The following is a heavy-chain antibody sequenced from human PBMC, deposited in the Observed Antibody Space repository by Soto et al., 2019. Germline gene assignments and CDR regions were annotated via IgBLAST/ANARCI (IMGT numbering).Heavy chain of an antibody. CDR3: ARGGDPNGRYGHFDY. V-gene: IGHV4-4*02. CDR1: GGSISSGNW. D-gene: IGHD6-19*01. CDR2: IYDSGSA. J-gene: IGHJ4*02. Sequence: SETLSLTCAVSGGSISSGNWWNWVRQPPGKGLEWIGEIYDSGSATYNPSLKSRVTISVDKSKSQFSLNLSSVTAADTAVYYCARGGDPNGRYGHFDYWGQGTLVTVSS.